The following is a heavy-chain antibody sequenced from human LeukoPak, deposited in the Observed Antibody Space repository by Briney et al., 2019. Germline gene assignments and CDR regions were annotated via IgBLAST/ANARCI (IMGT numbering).Heavy chain of an antibody. CDR3: ARVAVPWELLGYCGGGSCYGEVDY. D-gene: IGHD2-15*01. J-gene: IGHJ4*02. V-gene: IGHV3-74*01. Sequence: PGGSLRLSCAASGFTLSSYWMHWVRRAPGKGLVWVSRINSDGSSTSYADSVKGRFTISRDNAKNTLYLQMNSLRAEDTAVYYCARVAVPWELLGYCGGGSCYGEVDYWGQGTLVTVSS. CDR2: INSDGSST. CDR1: GFTLSSYW.